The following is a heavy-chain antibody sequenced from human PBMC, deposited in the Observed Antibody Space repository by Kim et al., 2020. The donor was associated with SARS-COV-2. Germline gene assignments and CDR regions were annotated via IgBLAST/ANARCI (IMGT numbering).Heavy chain of an antibody. CDR1: GGSISSSSYY. D-gene: IGHD6-13*01. CDR2: IYYSGST. Sequence: SETLSLTCTVSGGSISSSSYYWGWIRQPPGKGLEWIGSIYYSGSTYYNPSLKSRVTISVDTSKNQFSLKLSSVTAADTAVYYCARRGGGIAAAGTLDYWGQGTLVTVSS. CDR3: ARRGGGIAAAGTLDY. J-gene: IGHJ4*02. V-gene: IGHV4-39*01.